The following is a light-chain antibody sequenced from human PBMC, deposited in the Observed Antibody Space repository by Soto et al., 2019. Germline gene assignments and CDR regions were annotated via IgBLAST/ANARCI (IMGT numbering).Light chain of an antibody. V-gene: IGKV3-11*02. Sequence: IGLTQCRGTLSLSQGERASLSWRASQSVSSYVAWYQQKPGQAPRGRRDDGSNRATGSPARFSGSGSGRDFTLPISRLEPQDFAVYYCQQRSNWPPLTLGGGTTVDTK. CDR2: DGS. CDR1: QSVSSY. J-gene: IGKJ4*01. CDR3: QQRSNWPPLT.